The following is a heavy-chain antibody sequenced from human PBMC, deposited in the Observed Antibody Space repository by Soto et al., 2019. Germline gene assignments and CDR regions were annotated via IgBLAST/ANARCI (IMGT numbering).Heavy chain of an antibody. CDR1: VGSISSSNW. Sequence: PSETLSVTCAVCVGSISSSNWWSWVRQPPGKGLEWIGEIYHSGSTNYNPSLKSRVTISVDKSKNQFSLKLSSVTAADTAVYYCAREGLYYYDSSGYYRLRFFDYWGQGTLVTV. V-gene: IGHV4-4*02. CDR3: AREGLYYYDSSGYYRLRFFDY. CDR2: IYHSGST. D-gene: IGHD3-22*01. J-gene: IGHJ4*02.